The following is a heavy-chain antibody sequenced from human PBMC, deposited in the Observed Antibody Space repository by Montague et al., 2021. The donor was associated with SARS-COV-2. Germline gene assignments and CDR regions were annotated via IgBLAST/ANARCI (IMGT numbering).Heavy chain of an antibody. CDR1: GGSISSGGYY. CDR3: ARDVGWYSSSWFDY. V-gene: IGHV4-31*03. Sequence: TLSLTCPVSGGSISSGGYYWSWIRQHPGKGLEWIGYIYYSGSTYYNPSLKSRVTISVDTSKNQFSLKLSSVTAADTAVYYCARDVGWYSSSWFDYWGREPWSPSPQ. D-gene: IGHD6-13*01. CDR2: IYYSGST. J-gene: IGHJ4*02.